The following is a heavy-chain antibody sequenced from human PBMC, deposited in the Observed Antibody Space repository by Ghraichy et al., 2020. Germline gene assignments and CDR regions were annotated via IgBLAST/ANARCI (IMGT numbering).Heavy chain of an antibody. CDR1: GGSISSYY. D-gene: IGHD3-3*01. CDR3: ARQKTYYDFWSGYYGGFDI. V-gene: IGHV4-59*08. J-gene: IGHJ3*02. CDR2: IYYSGST. Sequence: SETLSLTCTVSGGSISSYYWSWIRQPPGKGLEWIGYIYYSGSTNYNPSLKSRVTISVDTSKNQFSLKLSSVTAADTAVYYCARQKTYYDFWSGYYGGFDIWGQGTMVTVSS.